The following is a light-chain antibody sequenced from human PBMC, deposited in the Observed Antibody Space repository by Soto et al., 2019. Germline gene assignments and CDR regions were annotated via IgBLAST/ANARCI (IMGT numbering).Light chain of an antibody. Sequence: EIVLTQSPATLSLSPGESATLSCRASQSVSSYLAWFQQKPGQTPRLLIYDASNRAPGIPARFSGSGSGTDFTLTINSLEPEDFAVYYCQQRVHWPPITFGQGTRLEIK. J-gene: IGKJ5*01. CDR1: QSVSSY. CDR3: QQRVHWPPIT. V-gene: IGKV3-11*01. CDR2: DAS.